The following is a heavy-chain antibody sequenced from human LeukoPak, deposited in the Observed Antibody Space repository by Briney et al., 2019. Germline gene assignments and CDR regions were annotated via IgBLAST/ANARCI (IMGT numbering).Heavy chain of an antibody. CDR3: ARGMYSSGWYSDY. CDR1: GFTVSSNY. J-gene: IGHJ4*02. CDR2: IYSGGST. V-gene: IGHV3-66*01. D-gene: IGHD6-19*01. Sequence: GGSLGLSCAISGFTVSSNYMSWVRQAPGKGLKWVSVIYSGGSTYYADSVKGRFTIPRDNSKNTLYLQMNSLRAEDTAVYYCARGMYSSGWYSDYWGQGTLVTVSS.